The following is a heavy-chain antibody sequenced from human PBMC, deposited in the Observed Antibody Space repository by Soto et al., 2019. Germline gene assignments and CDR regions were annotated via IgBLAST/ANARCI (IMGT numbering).Heavy chain of an antibody. V-gene: IGHV3-23*01. Sequence: EVQLLESGGGLVRPGGSLRLSCTASGFTFSSHGMSWVRQAPGKGLEYVSGISDSGGETHFADSVKGRFAISRDNSKNTLYLQMNSLRVEDTAVYYCAKLKSGWYGSFDYWGQGTLVTVSS. CDR1: GFTFSSHG. CDR2: ISDSGGET. J-gene: IGHJ4*02. D-gene: IGHD6-19*01. CDR3: AKLKSGWYGSFDY.